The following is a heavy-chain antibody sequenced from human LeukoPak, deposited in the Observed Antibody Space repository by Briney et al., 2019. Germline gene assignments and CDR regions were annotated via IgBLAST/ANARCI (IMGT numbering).Heavy chain of an antibody. V-gene: IGHV3-53*01. Sequence: GGSLRLSCAASGFDVSSKFMTWVRQAPGKGLEWVSVFYSGGLTFYADSVQGRFTISRDNSKNTVHLHMNDLKADDTAVYYCAKDEAAAGGGLDHWGQGTLVIVSS. D-gene: IGHD6-13*01. J-gene: IGHJ4*02. CDR1: GFDVSSKF. CDR3: AKDEAAAGGGLDH. CDR2: FYSGGLT.